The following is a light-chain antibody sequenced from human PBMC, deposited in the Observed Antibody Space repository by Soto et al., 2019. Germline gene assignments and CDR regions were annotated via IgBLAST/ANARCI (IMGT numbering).Light chain of an antibody. V-gene: IGKV1-5*03. CDR2: EAS. CDR3: QQYNGYWT. J-gene: IGKJ1*01. Sequence: DIQMTQSPSTLSASVGDRVTIACRASQSISGSLAWYQQKPGKAPKLLIFEASNLKSGVPSRFSGSGIGTEYPLTISSVQPDDSASYYCQQYNGYWTFGQETRVEIK. CDR1: QSISGS.